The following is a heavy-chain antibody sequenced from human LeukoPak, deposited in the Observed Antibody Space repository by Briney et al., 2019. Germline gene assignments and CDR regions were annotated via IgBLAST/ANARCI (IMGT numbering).Heavy chain of an antibody. CDR2: ISSSSSTI. Sequence: GGSLRLSCAASGFTLSSYSMNWVRQAPGKGLEWVSYISSSSSTIYYADSVKGRFTISRDNAKNSLYLQMNSLRDEDTAVYYCARDDYDFWSGYYLDYWGQGTLVTVSS. D-gene: IGHD3-3*01. J-gene: IGHJ4*02. CDR1: GFTLSSYS. V-gene: IGHV3-48*02. CDR3: ARDDYDFWSGYYLDY.